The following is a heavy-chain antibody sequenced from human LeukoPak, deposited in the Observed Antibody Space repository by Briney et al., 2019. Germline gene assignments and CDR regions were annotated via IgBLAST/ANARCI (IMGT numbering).Heavy chain of an antibody. CDR3: ARDPRRGGGKGVYFDY. CDR2: ISYDGSNK. Sequence: GGSLRLSCAASGFTFSSYAMHWVRQAPGKGLEWVAVISYDGSNKYYADSVKGRFTISRDNSKNTLYLQMNSLRAEDTAVYYCARDPRRGGGKGVYFDYWGQGTLVTVSS. J-gene: IGHJ4*02. V-gene: IGHV3-30-3*01. CDR1: GFTFSSYA. D-gene: IGHD2-15*01.